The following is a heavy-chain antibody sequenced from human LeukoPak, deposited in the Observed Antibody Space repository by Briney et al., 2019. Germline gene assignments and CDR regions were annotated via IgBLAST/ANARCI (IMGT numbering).Heavy chain of an antibody. CDR3: ARGDYYDSSGYRRFDI. Sequence: GGSLRLSCAASGFTFSSYSMNRVRQAPGKGLEWVSYISSSSSTIYYADSVKGRFTISRDNAKNSLYLQMNSLRAEDTAVYYCARGDYYDSSGYRRFDIWGQGTMVTVSS. J-gene: IGHJ3*02. CDR1: GFTFSSYS. V-gene: IGHV3-48*04. CDR2: ISSSSSTI. D-gene: IGHD3-22*01.